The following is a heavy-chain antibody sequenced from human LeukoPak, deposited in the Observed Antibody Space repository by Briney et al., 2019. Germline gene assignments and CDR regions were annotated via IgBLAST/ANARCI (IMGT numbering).Heavy chain of an antibody. V-gene: IGHV3-23*01. Sequence: GGSLRLSCAASGFTFSTYAMNWVRQAPGKGLEWVSGISGSGGNTYQPDSVEGRFTISRDNSKNTLYLQMNSLRAEDTAVYYCAKDWGVWGQGTLVTVSS. CDR1: GFTFSTYA. J-gene: IGHJ4*02. CDR2: ISGSGGNT. D-gene: IGHD7-27*01. CDR3: AKDWGV.